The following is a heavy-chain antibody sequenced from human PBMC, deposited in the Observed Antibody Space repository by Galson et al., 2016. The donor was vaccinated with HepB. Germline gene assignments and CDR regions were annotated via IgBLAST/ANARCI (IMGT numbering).Heavy chain of an antibody. J-gene: IGHJ4*02. CDR3: ARDRRVGPTPTSLNY. CDR1: GFTFSTYA. D-gene: IGHD1-26*01. V-gene: IGHV3-30*04. Sequence: SLRLSCAASGFTFSTYAIHWVRQAPGKGLAWVAVIAFDGSNKYYAASVRGRFTISRDNSKNTLYLQMNSLRAEDTALYYCARDRRVGPTPTSLNYWGQGTLVTVSS. CDR2: IAFDGSNK.